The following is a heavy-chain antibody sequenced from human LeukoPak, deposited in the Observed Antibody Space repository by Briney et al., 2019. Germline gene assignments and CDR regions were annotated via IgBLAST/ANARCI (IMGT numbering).Heavy chain of an antibody. CDR2: INPTSGST. V-gene: IGHV1-46*01. CDR3: ARDGGGWLDP. Sequence: GSVSVSCKASGYTSIDYYMHWVRQAPGQGLEGMGMINPTSGSTDYAQTFQGRVTMTRDTPTSVFYMEMNGLTSADTAVYYCARDGGGWLDPWGQGTLVTVSS. D-gene: IGHD3-16*01. J-gene: IGHJ5*02. CDR1: GYTSIDYY.